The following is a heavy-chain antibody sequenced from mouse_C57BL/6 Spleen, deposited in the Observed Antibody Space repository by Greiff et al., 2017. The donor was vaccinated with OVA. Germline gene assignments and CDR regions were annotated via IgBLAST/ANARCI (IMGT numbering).Heavy chain of an antibody. CDR1: GYTFTDYY. CDR3: ARNYGYDDGYAMDY. V-gene: IGHV1-19*01. CDR2: INPYNGGT. Sequence: EVKLQQSGPVLVKPGASVKMSCKASGYTFTDYYMNWVKQSHGKSLEWIGVINPYNGGTSYNQKFKGKATLTVDKSSSTAYMELNSLTSEDSAVYYCARNYGYDDGYAMDYWGQGTSVTVSS. D-gene: IGHD2-2*01. J-gene: IGHJ4*01.